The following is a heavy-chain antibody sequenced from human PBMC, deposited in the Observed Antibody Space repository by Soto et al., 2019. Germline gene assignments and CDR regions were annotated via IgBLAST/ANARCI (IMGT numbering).Heavy chain of an antibody. CDR2: IYHSGST. D-gene: IGHD6-19*01. Sequence: QVQLQESGPGLVKPLGTLSLTCTVSGGSISTNNWWMWVRQSPGKGLEWIGEIYHSGSTNYNTYFKSRVTMSVAKSNNQCSLKLTAVTAEDTAIYYCARDRGAGTFTGFDFWGQGTLVTVSS. CDR1: GGSISTNNW. V-gene: IGHV4-4*02. J-gene: IGHJ4*02. CDR3: ARDRGAGTFTGFDF.